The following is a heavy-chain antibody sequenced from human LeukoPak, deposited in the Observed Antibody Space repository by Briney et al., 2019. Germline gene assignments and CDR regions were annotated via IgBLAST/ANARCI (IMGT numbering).Heavy chain of an antibody. D-gene: IGHD5-12*01. CDR1: GFTFSNYA. J-gene: IGHJ4*02. V-gene: IGHV3-23*01. Sequence: GGSLRLSCAASGFTFSNYAMNWVRQAPGKGLEWVSGVSSSGGITFYADSVKGRITISRDNSKNTLYLQMSSLRAEDTAVYYCAKDRAGYSGARGFDDWGQGTLVTVSS. CDR3: AKDRAGYSGARGFDD. CDR2: VSSSGGIT.